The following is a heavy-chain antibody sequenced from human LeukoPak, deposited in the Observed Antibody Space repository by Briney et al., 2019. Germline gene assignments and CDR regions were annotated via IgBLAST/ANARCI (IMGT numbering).Heavy chain of an antibody. V-gene: IGHV3-21*01. D-gene: IGHD5-18*01. CDR2: ISYGSIYI. CDR3: ARANTNGYTYGNFDY. Sequence: GGSLRLSCAASGFTFSTYSMNWVRQAPGKGLEWVPSISYGSIYIYYADSVKGRFTISRDDAQNSLYLQLNSLRAEDSALHYCARANTNGYTYGNFDYWGQGTLVTVSS. CDR1: GFTFSTYS. J-gene: IGHJ4*02.